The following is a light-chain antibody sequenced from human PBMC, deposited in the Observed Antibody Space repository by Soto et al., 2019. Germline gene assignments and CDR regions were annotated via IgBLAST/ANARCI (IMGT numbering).Light chain of an antibody. Sequence: ETVLTQSPATLSLSPGERATLSCRASQSVSSSYLAWYQQKPGQAPRLLIYDASDRATGIPARFSGSGSGTDFTLTISSLEPEDFAVYYCQQRSNWPPSITFGQGTRLEIK. V-gene: IGKV3-11*01. CDR3: QQRSNWPPSIT. J-gene: IGKJ5*01. CDR2: DAS. CDR1: QSVSSSY.